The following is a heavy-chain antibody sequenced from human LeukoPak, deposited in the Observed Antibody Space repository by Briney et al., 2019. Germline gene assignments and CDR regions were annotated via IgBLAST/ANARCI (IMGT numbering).Heavy chain of an antibody. CDR1: GYSFATYW. J-gene: IGHJ6*03. V-gene: IGHV5-51*01. D-gene: IGHD2-2*01. Sequence: GESLKISCKGSGYSFATYWIGWVRQMPGKGLEWMGIIYPGDSDIRYSPSIQGQVSISADKSISTAYLQWSSLKASDTAMYYCARCLGYCSSTSCYHYYYYMDVWGKGTTVTVSS. CDR3: ARCLGYCSSTSCYHYYYYMDV. CDR2: IYPGDSDI.